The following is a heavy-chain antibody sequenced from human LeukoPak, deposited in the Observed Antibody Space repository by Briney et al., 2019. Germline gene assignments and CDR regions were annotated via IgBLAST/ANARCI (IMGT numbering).Heavy chain of an antibody. V-gene: IGHV3-15*07. CDR2: IKSKAKGETI. CDR1: GFTFSNAW. Sequence: PGGSLRLSCVGSGFTFSNAWMNWVRRAPGKGLEWVARIKSKAKGETIDYTAPVKGRFTISRDDSKNTVYLQMNSLKTEDTAVYYCATGLIFDYWGQGILVTVSS. J-gene: IGHJ4*02. D-gene: IGHD3-22*01. CDR3: ATGLIFDY.